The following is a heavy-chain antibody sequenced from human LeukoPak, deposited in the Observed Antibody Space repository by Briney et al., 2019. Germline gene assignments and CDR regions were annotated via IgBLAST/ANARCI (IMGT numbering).Heavy chain of an antibody. CDR2: THYSGNT. Sequence: LETLSLTCVVSGDSFSSTNYYWGWLRQPPGKGLEWIGTTHYSGNTYYNPSLKSRVTISLDTSKNQFSLRLNSVTAADTAVYYCAREGAYRTYGDYSPFDFWGQGTLVTVSS. CDR3: AREGAYRTYGDYSPFDF. D-gene: IGHD4-17*01. CDR1: GDSFSSTNYY. V-gene: IGHV4-39*07. J-gene: IGHJ5*01.